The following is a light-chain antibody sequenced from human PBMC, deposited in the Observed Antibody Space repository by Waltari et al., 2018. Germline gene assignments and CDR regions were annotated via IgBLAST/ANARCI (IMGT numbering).Light chain of an antibody. CDR1: SSVFGGFAY. V-gene: IGLV2-11*01. Sequence: QSALTQPRSVSGSPGPSVTISCHGTSSVFGGFAYVSWYQPHPGKAPKLVIYDVNKRPSGVPDRFSGSKSGNTASLTISGLQAEDEADYNCCSYAGRATWAFGGGTKLTVL. CDR2: DVN. CDR3: CSYAGRATWA. J-gene: IGLJ3*02.